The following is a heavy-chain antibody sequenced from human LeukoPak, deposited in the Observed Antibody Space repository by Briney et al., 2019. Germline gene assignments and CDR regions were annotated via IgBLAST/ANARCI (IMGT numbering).Heavy chain of an antibody. Sequence: GSSVKVSCKASGGTFSSYAISWVRQAPGQGLEWMGGIIPIFGTANYAQKFQGRVTITADESTSTAYVELSSLRSEDTAVYYCAILALAYCGGDCYSGGSDYWGQGTLVTVSS. CDR3: AILALAYCGGDCYSGGSDY. CDR1: GGTFSSYA. D-gene: IGHD2-21*02. V-gene: IGHV1-69*01. J-gene: IGHJ4*02. CDR2: IIPIFGTA.